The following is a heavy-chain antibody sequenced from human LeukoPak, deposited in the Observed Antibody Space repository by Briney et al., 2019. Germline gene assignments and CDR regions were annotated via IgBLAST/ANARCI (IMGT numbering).Heavy chain of an antibody. J-gene: IGHJ3*02. V-gene: IGHV4-39*07. CDR2: MYYSGST. D-gene: IGHD5-24*01. CDR3: ARGIQRWLQLSDDGFDI. Sequence: PSETLSLTCTVSGGPISSSSYYWGWIRQPPGKGLEWIGSMYYSGSTYFNPSLKSRVTISVDTSKNQFSLKLSSVTAADTAVYYCARGIQRWLQLSDDGFDIWGQGTMVTVSS. CDR1: GGPISSSSYY.